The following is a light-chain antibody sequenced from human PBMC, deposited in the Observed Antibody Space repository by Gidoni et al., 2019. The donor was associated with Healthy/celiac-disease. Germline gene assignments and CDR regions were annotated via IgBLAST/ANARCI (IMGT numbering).Light chain of an antibody. CDR2: DAS. V-gene: IGKV3-11*01. CDR3: QQRSNWHT. CDR1: QSVSSY. Sequence: EIVLTQSPATLSLSPGERATLSCRASQSVSSYLAWYQQTPGQAPRLLIYDASNRATGIPARFSGSGSGTDFTLTISSLEPEDFAVYYCQQRSNWHTFGGGTKVEIK. J-gene: IGKJ4*01.